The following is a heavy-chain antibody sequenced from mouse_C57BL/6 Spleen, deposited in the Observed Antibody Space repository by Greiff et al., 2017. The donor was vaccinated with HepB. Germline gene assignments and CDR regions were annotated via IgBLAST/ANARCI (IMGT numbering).Heavy chain of an antibody. D-gene: IGHD2-14*01. V-gene: IGHV1-50*01. CDR2: IDPSDSYT. J-gene: IGHJ2*01. Sequence: QVQLKESGAELVKPGASVKLSCKASGYTFTSYWMQWVKQRPGQGLEWIGEIDPSDSYTNYNQKFKGKATLTVDTSSSTAYMQLSSLTSEDSAVYYCARGRGTANYFDYWGKGTTLTVSS. CDR1: GYTFTSYW. CDR3: ARGRGTANYFDY.